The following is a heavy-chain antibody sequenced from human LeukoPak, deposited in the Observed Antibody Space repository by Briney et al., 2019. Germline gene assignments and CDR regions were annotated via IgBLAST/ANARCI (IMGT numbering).Heavy chain of an antibody. CDR1: GFTFSSHA. D-gene: IGHD6-19*01. CDR3: AKGVPGSGWYSGFDAFGM. Sequence: GGSLRLSCAASGFTFSSHAMSWVRQAPGKGLEWVSGISGSGGVTYNADSVKGRFSISRDNSKNTVYLQMNSLRVEDTAVYYCAKGVPGSGWYSGFDAFGMRGQGTMVTVSS. CDR2: ISGSGGVT. V-gene: IGHV3-23*01. J-gene: IGHJ3*02.